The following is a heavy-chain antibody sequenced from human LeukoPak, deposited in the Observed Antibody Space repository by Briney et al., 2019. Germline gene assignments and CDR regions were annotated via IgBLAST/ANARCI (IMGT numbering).Heavy chain of an antibody. Sequence: GGSLRLSCAASGFTFSNYWVTWVRQAPGKGLEWVANIKQDGSEKYYVDSVKGRFTISRDNAKNSLYLQMNSLRAEDTAVYYCARGGHRTYDSSGYYYWGQGTLVTVSS. CDR2: IKQDGSEK. V-gene: IGHV3-7*01. CDR1: GFTFSNYW. CDR3: ARGGHRTYDSSGYYY. D-gene: IGHD3-22*01. J-gene: IGHJ4*02.